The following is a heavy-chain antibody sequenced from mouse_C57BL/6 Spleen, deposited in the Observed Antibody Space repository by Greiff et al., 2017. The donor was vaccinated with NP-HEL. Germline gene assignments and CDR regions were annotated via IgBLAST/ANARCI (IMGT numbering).Heavy chain of an antibody. CDR3: ASGGSCWFAY. Sequence: VQLQQPGAELVKPGASVKLSCKASGYTFTSYWMHWVKQRPGRGLEWIGRIDPNSGGTKYNEKFKSKATLTVDKPSSTAYLQLSSLTSEESAVDYCASGGSCWFAYWGQGTLVTVSA. J-gene: IGHJ3*01. CDR1: GYTFTSYW. V-gene: IGHV1-72*01. CDR2: IDPNSGGT. D-gene: IGHD3-2*02.